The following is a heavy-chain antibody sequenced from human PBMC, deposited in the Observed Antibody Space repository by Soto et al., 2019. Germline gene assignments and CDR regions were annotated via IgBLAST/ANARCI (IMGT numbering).Heavy chain of an antibody. Sequence: SLRLSCAASGFTFSNAWMNWVRQAPGKGLEWVSRIKNKAHGGTTDYAAPVKGRFTISRDDSKNTLYVQMNSLNTEDTAVYYCTTDLPSSSGWANDYWGQGTLVTVSS. CDR3: TTDLPSSSGWANDY. D-gene: IGHD6-19*01. V-gene: IGHV3-15*07. CDR1: GFTFSNAW. J-gene: IGHJ4*02. CDR2: IKNKAHGGTT.